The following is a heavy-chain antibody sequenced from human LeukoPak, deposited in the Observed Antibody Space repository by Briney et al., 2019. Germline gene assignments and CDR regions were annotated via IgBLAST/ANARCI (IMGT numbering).Heavy chain of an antibody. V-gene: IGHV4-59*11. D-gene: IGHD4-17*01. CDR3: ARDTGGRPDY. CDR2: IYYSGST. J-gene: IGHJ4*02. Sequence: SETLSLTCTGSGGSISIHYWSWIRQPPGKGLEWIGYIYYSGSTNYNPSLKSRVTISVDTSKNQFSLKLSSVTAADTAVYYCARDTGGRPDYWGQGTLVTVSS. CDR1: GGSISIHY.